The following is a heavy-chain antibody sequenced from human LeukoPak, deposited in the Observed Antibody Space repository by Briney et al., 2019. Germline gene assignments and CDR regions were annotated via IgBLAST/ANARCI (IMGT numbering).Heavy chain of an antibody. CDR2: IYPGDSDT. J-gene: IGHJ4*02. CDR3: ARSSGGVIFSIDY. V-gene: IGHV5-51*01. D-gene: IGHD3-10*01. CDR1: GYSFITYW. Sequence: GESLKIYCKWSGYSFITYWIGWALQMPGKCLEWMGIIYPGDSDTRYSPSFQGQVTIQPVQSLSTAYLQWSSLKASDTAMYYGARSSGGVIFSIDYWGQGTLVTVSS.